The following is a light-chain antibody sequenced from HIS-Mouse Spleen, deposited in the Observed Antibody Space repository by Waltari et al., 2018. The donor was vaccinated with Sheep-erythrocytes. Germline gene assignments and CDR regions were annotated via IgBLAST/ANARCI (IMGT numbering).Light chain of an antibody. Sequence: QSALTQPRSVSGSPGQAVTISCTETSRAVAGYNYLSWYQQHPGKAPKLMIYDVSKRPSGVPDRFSGSKSGNTASLTISGLQAEDEADYYCCSYAGSYNHVFATGTKVTVL. CDR2: DVS. CDR3: CSYAGSYNHV. V-gene: IGLV2-11*01. CDR1: SRAVAGYNY. J-gene: IGLJ1*01.